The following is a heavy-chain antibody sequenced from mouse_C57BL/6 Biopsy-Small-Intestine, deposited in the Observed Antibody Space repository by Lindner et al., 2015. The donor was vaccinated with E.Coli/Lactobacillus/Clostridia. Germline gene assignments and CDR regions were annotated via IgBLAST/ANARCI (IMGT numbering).Heavy chain of an antibody. CDR3: ARVPLPLYSSGWFDY. V-gene: IGHV1-53*01. CDR2: ISAYNGIT. CDR1: GYTFTSYF. D-gene: IGHD6-1*01. Sequence: SVKVSCKTSGYTFTSYFMHWVRLAPGQGLEWMGWISAYNGITKYAQRLQGRVTMTTDTSTSTAYMELRSLRSDDTAVYYCARVPLPLYSSGWFDYWGQGTLVTVSS. J-gene: IGHJ4*01.